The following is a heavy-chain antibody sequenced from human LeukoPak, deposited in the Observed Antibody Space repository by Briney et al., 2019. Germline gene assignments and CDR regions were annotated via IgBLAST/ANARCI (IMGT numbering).Heavy chain of an antibody. CDR3: ARHGFPDREDPRYNWFDP. CDR2: IYPGDSDT. J-gene: IGHJ5*02. D-gene: IGHD1-26*01. V-gene: IGHV5-51*01. Sequence: GESLKISCKGSGYSFTSYWIGWVRQMPGKGLEWMGIIYPGDSDTRYSPSFQGQVTISADKSISTAYLQWSSLKASDTAMYYCARHGFPDREDPRYNWFDPWGQGTLVTVSS. CDR1: GYSFTSYW.